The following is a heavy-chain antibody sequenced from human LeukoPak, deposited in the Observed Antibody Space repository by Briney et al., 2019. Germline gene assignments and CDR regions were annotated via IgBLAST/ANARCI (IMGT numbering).Heavy chain of an antibody. Sequence: ASVKVSCKASGYTFTSYDINWVRQATGQGLEWMGWMNPNSGNTGYAQKFQGRVTMTRNTSISTAYMELSSLRSEDTAVYYCARAGRPGEWQYQLLYKGLYYYYGMDVWGQGTTVTVSS. D-gene: IGHD2-2*02. CDR1: GYTFTSYD. CDR3: ARAGRPGEWQYQLLYKGLYYYYGMDV. CDR2: MNPNSGNT. V-gene: IGHV1-8*01. J-gene: IGHJ6*02.